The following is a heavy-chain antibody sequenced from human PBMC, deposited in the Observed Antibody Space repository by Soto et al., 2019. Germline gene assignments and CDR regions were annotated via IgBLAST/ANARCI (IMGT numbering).Heavy chain of an antibody. D-gene: IGHD6-19*01. V-gene: IGHV3-9*01. CDR1: GFTFDDFA. J-gene: IGHJ4*02. CDR3: AKDIRIIAVAGTAFDY. Sequence: DVQLVESGGGLVQPGRSLRLSCAASGFTFDDFAMHWVRQAPGKGLEWVSGISWNSGSIGHADSVKGRFTISRDNAKNSLYLQMNSLRAEDTALYYCAKDIRIIAVAGTAFDYWGQGTLVTVSS. CDR2: ISWNSGSI.